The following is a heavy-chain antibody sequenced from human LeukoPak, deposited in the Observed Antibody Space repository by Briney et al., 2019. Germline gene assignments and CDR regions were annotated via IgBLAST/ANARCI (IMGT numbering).Heavy chain of an antibody. CDR3: ARGGAVGDGYNPFDY. V-gene: IGHV1-46*01. CDR1: GYTFTSYY. CDR2: INPSGGST. D-gene: IGHD5-24*01. Sequence: ASVKVSCKASGYTFTSYYMHWVRQAPRQGLEWMGIINPSGGSTSYAQKFQGRVTMTRDTSTSTVYMELSSLRSEDTAVYYCARGGAVGDGYNPFDYWGQGTLVTVSS. J-gene: IGHJ4*02.